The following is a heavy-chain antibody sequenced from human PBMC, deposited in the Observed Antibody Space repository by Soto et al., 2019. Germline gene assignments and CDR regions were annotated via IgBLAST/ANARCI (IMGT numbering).Heavy chain of an antibody. J-gene: IGHJ5*02. CDR2: IRSKANSYAT. CDR1: GFTFSGSA. Sequence: GGSLRLSCAASGFTFSGSAMHWVRQASGKGLEWVGRIRSKANSYATAYAASVKGRFTISRDDSKNTAYLQMNSLKTEDTAVYYCTRHSGGFDDFWSGYYHNWFDPWGQGTLVTVSS. CDR3: TRHSGGFDDFWSGYYHNWFDP. D-gene: IGHD3-3*01. V-gene: IGHV3-73*01.